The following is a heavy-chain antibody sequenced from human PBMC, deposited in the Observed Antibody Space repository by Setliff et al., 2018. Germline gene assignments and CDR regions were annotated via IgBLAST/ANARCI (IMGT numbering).Heavy chain of an antibody. V-gene: IGHV4-4*08. Sequence: PSETLSLTCSVSGASISSYYWSWIRQPPGKGLEWIGYIYSTGSTNYNPSLKSRVTISIDTSKNQFSLNLNSVTAADTAIYYCARGLNSDSWTFAYWGQGSLVTVSS. CDR3: ARGLNSDSWTFAY. J-gene: IGHJ4*02. CDR1: GASISSYY. CDR2: IYSTGST. D-gene: IGHD2-15*01.